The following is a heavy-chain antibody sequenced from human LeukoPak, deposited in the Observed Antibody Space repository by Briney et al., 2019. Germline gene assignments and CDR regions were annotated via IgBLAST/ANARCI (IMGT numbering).Heavy chain of an antibody. CDR3: ARDRPDYYMDV. V-gene: IGHV3-13*01. CDR1: GFTFSSCD. CDR2: IGTAGDT. J-gene: IGHJ6*03. Sequence: GGSLRLSCAASGFTFSSCDMHWVRQATGKGLEWVSAIGTAGDTYYPGSVKGRFTISRENAKNSLYLQMNSLRAGDTAVYYCARDRPDYYMDVWGKGTTVTVSS.